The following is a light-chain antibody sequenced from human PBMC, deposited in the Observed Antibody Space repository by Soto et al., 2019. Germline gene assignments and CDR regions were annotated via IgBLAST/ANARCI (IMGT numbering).Light chain of an antibody. V-gene: IGKV3-15*01. Sequence: EIVMTQSPATLSVSAGERATLSCRASQSVSSNLAWYQKQPGQAPRLLMFGASTRATGIPARFSGSGSGTEFTLTISSLQSEDFAVYYCQQRSNLVSFGQGTRLEIK. J-gene: IGKJ5*01. CDR2: GAS. CDR3: QQRSNLVS. CDR1: QSVSSN.